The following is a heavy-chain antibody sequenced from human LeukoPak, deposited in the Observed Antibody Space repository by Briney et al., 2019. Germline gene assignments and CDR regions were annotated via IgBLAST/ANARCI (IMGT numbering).Heavy chain of an antibody. CDR3: AKTHYDLLDV. V-gene: IGHV3-23*01. J-gene: IGHJ6*02. CDR2: MNNGPGAT. CDR1: GFSFSTSP. D-gene: IGHD5-12*01. Sequence: GGSLRLSCAASGFSFSTSPMSWVRQPPGKGLEWVSAMNNGPGATFYRDSVKGRFTISRDDSKSTLYLQMDSLRAEDTGTYYCAKTHYDLLDVWGQGTTVTVSS.